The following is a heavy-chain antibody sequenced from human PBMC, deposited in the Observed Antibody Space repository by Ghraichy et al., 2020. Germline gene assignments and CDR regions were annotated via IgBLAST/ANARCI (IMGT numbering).Heavy chain of an antibody. CDR2: INYRART. Sequence: ESLNISCTVSDGSISDYYWGWIRQSPGKGLEWIGSINYRARTRYNPSLKSRVNLLIDPSKNNFSLRLTSVTAADTALYYCARTLVNNWLDPWGQGILVTVSS. V-gene: IGHV4-59*12. CDR1: DGSISDYY. J-gene: IGHJ5*02. CDR3: ARTLVNNWLDP.